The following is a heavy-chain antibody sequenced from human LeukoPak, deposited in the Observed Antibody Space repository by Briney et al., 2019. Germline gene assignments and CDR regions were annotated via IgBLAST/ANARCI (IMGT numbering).Heavy chain of an antibody. V-gene: IGHV4-38-2*02. CDR1: GYSISSGYY. J-gene: IGHJ3*02. D-gene: IGHD3-10*01. Sequence: SETLSLTCTVSGYSISSGYYWGWIRQPPGKGLEWIGSIYHSGSTYYNPSLKSRVTISVDTSKNQFSLKLSSVTAADTAVYYCARAGTYYYGSGNYAFDIWGQGTMVTVSS. CDR3: ARAGTYYYGSGNYAFDI. CDR2: IYHSGST.